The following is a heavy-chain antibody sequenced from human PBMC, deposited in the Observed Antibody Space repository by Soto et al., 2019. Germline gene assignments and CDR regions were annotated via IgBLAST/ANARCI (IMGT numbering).Heavy chain of an antibody. CDR1: VFTFSSYS. V-gene: IGHV3-21*01. Sequence: GSLRLSGPASVFTFSSYSMNWVRQAPGKGLEWVSSISSISMYIYYADSVKGRFTISRDNAKNSLYLQMNSLRAEDTAVYYCAREYSSCCLNYWAQGTFVTVSS. J-gene: IGHJ4*02. CDR3: AREYSSCCLNY. CDR2: ISSISMYI. D-gene: IGHD6-19*01.